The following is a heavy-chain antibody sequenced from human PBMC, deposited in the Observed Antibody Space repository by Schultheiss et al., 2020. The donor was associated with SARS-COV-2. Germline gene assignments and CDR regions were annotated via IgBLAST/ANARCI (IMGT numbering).Heavy chain of an antibody. V-gene: IGHV4-38-2*01. CDR2: IYHSGST. J-gene: IGHJ4*02. CDR3: ARGSGHIAAYDY. Sequence: SETLSLTCAVSGYSISSGYYWGWIRQPPGKGLEWIGSIYHSGSTNYNPSLKSRVTISVDTSKNQFSLKLSSVTAADTAVYYCARGSGHIAAYDYWGQGTLVTVSS. D-gene: IGHD6-6*01. CDR1: GYSISSGYY.